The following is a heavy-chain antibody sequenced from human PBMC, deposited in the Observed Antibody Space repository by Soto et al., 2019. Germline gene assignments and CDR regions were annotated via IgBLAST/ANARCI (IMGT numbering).Heavy chain of an antibody. D-gene: IGHD3-10*01. CDR2: IYTSGST. CDR1: GGSISSYY. J-gene: IGHJ4*02. V-gene: IGHV4-4*07. CDR3: ARDLKFGQADY. Sequence: SETLSLTCTVSGGSISSYYWTWIRQPSGKGLEWIGRIYTSGSTNYNPSLKSRVTMSVDTSKNQFSLKLSSVTAADTAVYYCARDLKFGQADYWGRGSQVTVSS.